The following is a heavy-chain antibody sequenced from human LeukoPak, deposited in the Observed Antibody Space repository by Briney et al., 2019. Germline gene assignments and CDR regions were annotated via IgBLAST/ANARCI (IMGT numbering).Heavy chain of an antibody. CDR2: FDPEDGET. D-gene: IGHD2-2*01. V-gene: IGHV1-24*01. Sequence: VASVKVSCKVSGYTLTELSMHWVRQAPGKGLEWMGGFDPEDGETIYAQKFQGRVTMTEDTSTDTAYMELSSLRSEDTAVYYCATLYCSSTSYYQDYWGQGTLVTVSS. J-gene: IGHJ4*02. CDR1: GYTLTELS. CDR3: ATLYCSSTSYYQDY.